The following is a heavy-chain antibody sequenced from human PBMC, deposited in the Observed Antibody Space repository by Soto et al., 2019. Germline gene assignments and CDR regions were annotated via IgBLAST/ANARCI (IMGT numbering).Heavy chain of an antibody. V-gene: IGHV4-4*07. CDR1: GGSISIYY. CDR3: ARESGGSCYLDYYYGMDV. CDR2: IYTSGST. D-gene: IGHD2-15*01. Sequence: SETLSLTCTVSGGSISIYYWSWIRHPAGKGLEWIGRIYTSGSTNYNPSLKSRVTMSVDTSKNQFSLKLSSVTAADTAVYYCARESGGSCYLDYYYGMDVWGQGTTVTVSS. J-gene: IGHJ6*02.